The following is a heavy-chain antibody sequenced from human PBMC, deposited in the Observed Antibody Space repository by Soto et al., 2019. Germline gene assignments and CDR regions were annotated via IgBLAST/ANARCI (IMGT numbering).Heavy chain of an antibody. Sequence: QVQLVESGGGVVQPGRSLRLSCAASGFSFSYYAMHWVRQAPGKGLEWVSFISYDGSNKYYAYSVKGRFTISRDNSKNSLSLQMNSLRAEDTAVYYCARYGDVDTAMAGYGLDVWGQGTTVTVSS. CDR1: GFSFSYYA. J-gene: IGHJ6*02. V-gene: IGHV3-30-3*01. CDR3: ARYGDVDTAMAGYGLDV. CDR2: ISYDGSNK. D-gene: IGHD5-18*01.